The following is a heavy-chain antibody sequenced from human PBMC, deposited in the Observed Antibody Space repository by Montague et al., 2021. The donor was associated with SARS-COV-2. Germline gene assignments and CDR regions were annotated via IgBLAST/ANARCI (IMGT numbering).Heavy chain of an antibody. CDR3: AGGPAATYYYGMDV. J-gene: IGHJ6*02. CDR1: GGSISSGSYY. D-gene: IGHD2-15*01. Sequence: TLSLTCTVSGGSISSGSYYWSWVRPPAGKGLEWIGRIYTSGSTNYNPSLKSRVTISVDTSKNQFSLKLSSVTAADTAVYYCAGGPAATYYYGMDVWGQGTTVTVSS. CDR2: IYTSGST. V-gene: IGHV4-61*02.